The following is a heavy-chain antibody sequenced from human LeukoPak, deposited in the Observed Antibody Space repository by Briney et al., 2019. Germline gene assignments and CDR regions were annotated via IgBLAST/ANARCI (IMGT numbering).Heavy chain of an antibody. V-gene: IGHV3-48*03. CDR2: ISSSGSTI. Sequence: GGSLRLSCAASGFTFSSYEMNWVRQAPGKGLGWVSYISSSGSTIYYADSVKGRFTISRDNAKNSLYLQMNSLRAGDTAVYYCARDYCSGGSCYSDYWGQGTLVTVSS. D-gene: IGHD2-15*01. CDR3: ARDYCSGGSCYSDY. J-gene: IGHJ4*02. CDR1: GFTFSSYE.